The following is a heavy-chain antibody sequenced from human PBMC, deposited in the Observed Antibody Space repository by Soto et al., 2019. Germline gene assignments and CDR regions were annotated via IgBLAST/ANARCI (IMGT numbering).Heavy chain of an antibody. CDR1: GGSISSYY. J-gene: IGHJ4*02. CDR2: IYYSGST. Sequence: PSETLSLTCTVSGGSISSYYWSWIRQPPGKGLEWIGYIYYSGSTNYTPSLKSRVTISVDTSKNQFSLKLSSVTAADTAVYYCAREATVTTLFDYWGQGTLVTVSS. V-gene: IGHV4-59*01. CDR3: AREATVTTLFDY. D-gene: IGHD4-17*01.